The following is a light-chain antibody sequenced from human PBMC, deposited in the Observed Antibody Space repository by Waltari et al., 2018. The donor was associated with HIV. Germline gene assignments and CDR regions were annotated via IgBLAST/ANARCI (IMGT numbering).Light chain of an antibody. CDR2: DDR. CDR3: QVWDCNSAF. J-gene: IGLJ1*01. V-gene: IGLV3-21*02. CDR1: NLGSKS. Sequence: SYDLTQPPSVSVAPGQTARITCGGNNLGSKSVHWYQLRPGQAPVLVVYDDRDRPSGIPERFSGSNSGDTATLTVGWAEAGDEADYYCQVWDCNSAFFGSGTKVTVL.